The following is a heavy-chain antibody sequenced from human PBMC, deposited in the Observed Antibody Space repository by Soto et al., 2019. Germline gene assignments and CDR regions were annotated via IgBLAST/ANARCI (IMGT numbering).Heavy chain of an antibody. J-gene: IGHJ6*03. Sequence: PGGSLRLSCAASGFTFSSYAMSWVRKAPGKGLEWVSAISGSGGSTYYADSVKGRFTISRDNSKNTLYLQMNSLRAEDTAVYYCAKGGILTGYKYYYYYMDVWGKGTTVTVSS. V-gene: IGHV3-23*01. D-gene: IGHD3-9*01. CDR2: ISGSGGST. CDR1: GFTFSSYA. CDR3: AKGGILTGYKYYYYYMDV.